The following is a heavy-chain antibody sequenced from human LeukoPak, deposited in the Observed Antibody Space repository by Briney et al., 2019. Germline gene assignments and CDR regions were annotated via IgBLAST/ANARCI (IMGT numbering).Heavy chain of an antibody. D-gene: IGHD2-2*01. V-gene: IGHV3-23*01. CDR3: AKEGGYCSSSSCSDYFDY. Sequence: GGPLTLLCAASGFIFGNHAMSWARQARGKGLEWVSNINHSDDSTYYAPSVKRPCTLSRDNSKDTLYPQLNSLRVDDTAGYYCAKEGGYCSSSSCSDYFDYWGQGSLVTVSS. CDR1: GFIFGNHA. CDR2: INHSDDST. J-gene: IGHJ4*02.